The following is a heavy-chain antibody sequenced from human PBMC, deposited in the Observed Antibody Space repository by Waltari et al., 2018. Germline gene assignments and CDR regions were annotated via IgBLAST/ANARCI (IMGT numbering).Heavy chain of an antibody. CDR1: GGTFSSYA. CDR3: ARGSRLSGLADAFDI. J-gene: IGHJ3*02. D-gene: IGHD3-16*02. CDR2: IIPIFGTA. Sequence: QVQLVRSGAEVKKPGSSVKVSCKASGGTFSSYAISWVRQAPGQGLEWMGGIIPIFGTANYAQKFKGRVTITADESTSTAYMELGSLRSEDTAVYYCARGSRLSGLADAFDIWGQGTMVTVSS. V-gene: IGHV1-69*13.